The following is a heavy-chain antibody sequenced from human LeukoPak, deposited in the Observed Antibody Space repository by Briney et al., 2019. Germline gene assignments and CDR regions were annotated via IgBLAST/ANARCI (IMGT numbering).Heavy chain of an antibody. D-gene: IGHD6-6*01. CDR2: INSDGSST. Sequence: PGGSLRLSCAASGFTLSSYWMHWVRQPPGKGLVWVSRINSDGSSTTYADSVKGRFTISRDNAKNSLYLQVISLRAEDTAVYYCARGPSIAARYDAFDIWGQGTMVTVSS. CDR1: GFTLSSYW. CDR3: ARGPSIAARYDAFDI. J-gene: IGHJ3*02. V-gene: IGHV3-74*01.